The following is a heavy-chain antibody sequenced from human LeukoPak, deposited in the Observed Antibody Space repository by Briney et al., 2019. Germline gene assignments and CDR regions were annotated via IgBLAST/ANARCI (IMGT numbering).Heavy chain of an antibody. CDR3: ASSGSYNAFDI. CDR2: IIPILGIA. V-gene: IGHV1-69*04. Sequence: SVKVSCKASGGTFSSYAISWVRQAPGQGLEWMGRIIPILGIANYAQKFQGRVTMTRDTSTSTVYMELSSLRSEDTAVYYCASSGSYNAFDIWGQGTMVTVSS. D-gene: IGHD1-26*01. CDR1: GGTFSSYA. J-gene: IGHJ3*02.